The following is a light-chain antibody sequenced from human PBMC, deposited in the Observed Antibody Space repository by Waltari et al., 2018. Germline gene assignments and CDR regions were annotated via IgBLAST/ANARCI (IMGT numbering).Light chain of an antibody. J-gene: IGKJ2*01. Sequence: DIVMTQSPDSLAVSLGERATINCKSSQSVLYSSNNKNYLAWYQQKPGQPPKLHIYWASTRGSGVPDRFSGSGSGTDFTLTISSLQAEDVAVYYCQQYYSTPYTFGQGTKLEIK. CDR2: WAS. V-gene: IGKV4-1*01. CDR1: QSVLYSSNNKNY. CDR3: QQYYSTPYT.